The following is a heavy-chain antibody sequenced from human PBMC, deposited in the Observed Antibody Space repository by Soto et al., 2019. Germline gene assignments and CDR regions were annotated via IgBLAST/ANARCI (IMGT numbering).Heavy chain of an antibody. Sequence: QVLLRQWGAGLLKPSETLFLTCEVYRGSFSGYSWSWIRQSPGKGLEWIGEINPGGSTKYNPSLKRRSTLSGDTSKSQFPPRVTSCAAADTAVYYCGSIGSRLTWGQGTLVTVSS. J-gene: IGHJ4*02. CDR2: INPGGST. V-gene: IGHV4-34*02. CDR3: GSIGSRLT. D-gene: IGHD2-15*01. CDR1: RGSFSGYS.